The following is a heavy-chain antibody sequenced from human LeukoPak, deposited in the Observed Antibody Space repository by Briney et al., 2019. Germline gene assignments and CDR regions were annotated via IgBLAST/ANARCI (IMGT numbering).Heavy chain of an antibody. CDR1: GGSFSGYY. Sequence: SETLSLTCAVYGGSFSGYYWSWIRQPPGKGLEWIGEINHSGSTNYNPSLKSRVTISVDTSKNQFSLKLSSVTAADTAVYYCARGWRSYYDSSGYPPQWHRTRKGFDYWGQGTLVTVSS. CDR3: ARGWRSYYDSSGYPPQWHRTRKGFDY. J-gene: IGHJ4*02. D-gene: IGHD3-22*01. CDR2: INHSGST. V-gene: IGHV4-34*01.